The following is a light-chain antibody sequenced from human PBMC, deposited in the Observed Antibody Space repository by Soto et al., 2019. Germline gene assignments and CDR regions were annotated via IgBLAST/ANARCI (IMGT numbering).Light chain of an antibody. J-gene: IGLJ2*01. CDR3: QSELSSGTYVV. Sequence: QSVLTQPPSVSGAPGQRVTISCTGSSSNIGAGYDVHWYQQLPGTAPKLLIYGNSNRPSGVPDRFSGSKSGTSASLAITGLQAEDEADYYCQSELSSGTYVVFGAGTKVTVL. V-gene: IGLV1-40*01. CDR2: GNS. CDR1: SSNIGAGYD.